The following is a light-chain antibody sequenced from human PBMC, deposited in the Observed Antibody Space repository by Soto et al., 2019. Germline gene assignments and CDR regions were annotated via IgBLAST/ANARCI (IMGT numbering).Light chain of an antibody. CDR3: SSHTISSALQV. CDR2: GVS. CDR1: ISDFVVYNY. Sequence: QSVLTQPASVSGSAGRSIAISCTGTISDFVVYNYVSWYQQHPGKAPKLMIYGVSNRPSGVSNRFSGSKSGNTASLTISGLQADDEADYYCSSHTISSALQVFGTGTKVTV. J-gene: IGLJ1*01. V-gene: IGLV2-14*01.